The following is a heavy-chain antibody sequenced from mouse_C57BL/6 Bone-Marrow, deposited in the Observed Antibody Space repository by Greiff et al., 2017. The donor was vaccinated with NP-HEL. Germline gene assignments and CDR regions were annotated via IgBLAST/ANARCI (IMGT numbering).Heavy chain of an antibody. D-gene: IGHD1-1*01. J-gene: IGHJ3*01. V-gene: IGHV1-82*01. Sequence: VQLQQSGPELVKPGASVKISCKASGYAFSSSWMNWVKQRPGKGLEWIGRIYPGDGDTNYNGKFKGKATLTADKSSSTAYMQLSSLTSEDSAVYVCARDITTVAPFAYWGQGTLVTVSA. CDR2: IYPGDGDT. CDR1: GYAFSSSW. CDR3: ARDITTVAPFAY.